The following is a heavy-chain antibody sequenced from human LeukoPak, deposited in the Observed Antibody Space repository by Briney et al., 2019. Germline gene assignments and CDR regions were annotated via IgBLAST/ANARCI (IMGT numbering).Heavy chain of an antibody. J-gene: IGHJ4*02. D-gene: IGHD2-21*02. CDR3: ARDYCGGDCYPFDY. CDR1: GFTFDDYG. CDR2: INWNGGST. Sequence: GGSLRLSCAVSGFTFDDYGVSWVRQAPGKGLEWVSGINWNGGSTGYADSVKGRFTISRDNAKKSVHLKMNSLRDEDTALYYCARDYCGGDCYPFDYWGQGTLVTVSS. V-gene: IGHV3-20*04.